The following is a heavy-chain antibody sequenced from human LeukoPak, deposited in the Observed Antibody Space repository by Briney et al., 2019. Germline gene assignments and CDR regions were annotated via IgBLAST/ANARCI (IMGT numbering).Heavy chain of an antibody. Sequence: SETLSLTCAVYGGPFSGYYWSWIRQPPGKGLEWIGEINHSGSTNYNPSLKSRVTISVDTSKNQFSLKLSSVTAADTAVYYCARGNPLSGYYGRYFDYWGQGTLVTVSS. D-gene: IGHD3-22*01. CDR2: INHSGST. CDR1: GGPFSGYY. CDR3: ARGNPLSGYYGRYFDY. V-gene: IGHV4-34*01. J-gene: IGHJ4*02.